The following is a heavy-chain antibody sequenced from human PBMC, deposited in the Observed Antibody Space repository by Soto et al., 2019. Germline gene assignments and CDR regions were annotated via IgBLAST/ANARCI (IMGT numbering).Heavy chain of an antibody. Sequence: GGSLRLSCAASGFTFSDYAMSWVRQAPGKGLEWVSAIDGSSATTNYADSVKGRFTISRDNSKNTLFLHMSCLRAEDTAVYYCARDRRPSIYSGLAVWGQGTTVTVSS. J-gene: IGHJ6*02. CDR3: ARDRRPSIYSGLAV. D-gene: IGHD2-2*01. CDR1: GFTFSDYA. V-gene: IGHV3-23*01. CDR2: IDGSSATT.